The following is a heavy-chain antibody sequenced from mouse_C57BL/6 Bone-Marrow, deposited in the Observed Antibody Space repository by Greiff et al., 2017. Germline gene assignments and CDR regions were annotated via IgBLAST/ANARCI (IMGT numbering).Heavy chain of an antibody. D-gene: IGHD2-3*01. Sequence: QVQLQQPGAELVKPGASVKLSCKASGYTFTSYWMQWVKQRPGQGLEWIGEIDPSDSYTNYNQKFKGKATLTVDTSSSTAYMQLSSLTSEDSAVYYCARSLGDGYSYWYFDVWGTGTTVTVSS. J-gene: IGHJ1*03. CDR2: IDPSDSYT. CDR3: ARSLGDGYSYWYFDV. CDR1: GYTFTSYW. V-gene: IGHV1-50*01.